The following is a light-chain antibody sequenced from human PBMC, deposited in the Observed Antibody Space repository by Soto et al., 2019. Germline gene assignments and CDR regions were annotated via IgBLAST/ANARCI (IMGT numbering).Light chain of an antibody. CDR3: QQYNNWLLFT. Sequence: EIVMTQSPATLSVSPGERATLSCRASQSVSSNLAWYQQKPGQAPGLLIYGASTRATGIPARFSGSGSGTEFTLTISSLQSEDFAVYYCQQYNNWLLFTFGPGTKVDIK. J-gene: IGKJ3*01. CDR2: GAS. CDR1: QSVSSN. V-gene: IGKV3-15*01.